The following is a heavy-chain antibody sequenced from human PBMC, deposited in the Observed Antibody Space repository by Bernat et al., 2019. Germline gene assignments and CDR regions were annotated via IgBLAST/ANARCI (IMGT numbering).Heavy chain of an antibody. CDR1: GFTFNNFA. J-gene: IGHJ4*02. CDR3: TTDLVSPGL. CDR2: IGGSGGIT. Sequence: EVQLLESGGGLVQPGGSLRLSCAASGFTFNNFAMSWVRQAPGKGLEWVSAIGGSGGITYYADSVKGRFTISRDNSKNTLYLQMNSLKTEDTAVYYCTTDLVSPGLWGQGTLVTVSS. D-gene: IGHD2-15*01. V-gene: IGHV3-23*01.